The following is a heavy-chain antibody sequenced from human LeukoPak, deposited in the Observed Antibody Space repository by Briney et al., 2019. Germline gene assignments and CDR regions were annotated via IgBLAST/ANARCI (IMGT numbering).Heavy chain of an antibody. Sequence: GGSLRLSCAASGFTFRDFSMHWARQAPGKGLKWVSLISGDGSATHHAESVKGRFTISRDNSKDSVYLQMSGLTVEDTAFYYCAKGNNSFSSTFDYWGHGDLCTVSS. J-gene: IGHJ4*01. D-gene: IGHD2/OR15-2a*01. CDR3: AKGNNSFSSTFDY. CDR2: ISGDGSAT. CDR1: GFTFRDFS. V-gene: IGHV3-43*02.